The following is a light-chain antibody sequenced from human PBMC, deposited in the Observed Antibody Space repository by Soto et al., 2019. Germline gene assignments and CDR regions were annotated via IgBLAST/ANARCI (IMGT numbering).Light chain of an antibody. CDR1: QSVNIY. V-gene: IGKV3-11*01. CDR2: DAS. J-gene: IGKJ5*01. CDR3: QQRSNWIT. Sequence: EIVLTQSPATLSLSPGERATLSCRASQSVNIYLAWYQQKPGQAPRLLIYDASNRVTGIPARFSGSGSGTDFTLTISSLEPEDFAIYYCQQRSNWITFGQGTRLEIK.